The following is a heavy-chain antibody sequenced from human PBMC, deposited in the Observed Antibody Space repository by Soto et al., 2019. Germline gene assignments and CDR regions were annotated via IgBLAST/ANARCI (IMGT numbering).Heavy chain of an antibody. CDR2: ISAHNGNT. D-gene: IGHD6-6*01. V-gene: IGHV1-18*01. Sequence: QVHLVQSGAEVKKPGASVKVSCQASGYAFTTYGITGVRQAPGQGLEWMGWISAHNGNTNYAQKLQGRVTVTRDTSTSTAYMELRSRSSDDTVVYYCARGRDGDYWGQGALVTVSS. CDR3: ARGRDGDY. CDR1: GYAFTTYG. J-gene: IGHJ4*02.